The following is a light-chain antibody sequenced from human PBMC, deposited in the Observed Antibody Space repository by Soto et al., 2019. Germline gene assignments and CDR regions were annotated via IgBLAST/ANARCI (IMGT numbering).Light chain of an antibody. V-gene: IGKV1-12*02. J-gene: IGKJ1*01. CDR1: QGIDNW. CDR2: AAS. Sequence: DIQMTQSPSSLSASVGDRVTITCRASQGIDNWLAWYQQKPGKAPTLLIYAASSLQRGIPSRFSGSGSGTEFTLTINSLQPEDFASYFCQQAKSFPWTFGQGTRVEIK. CDR3: QQAKSFPWT.